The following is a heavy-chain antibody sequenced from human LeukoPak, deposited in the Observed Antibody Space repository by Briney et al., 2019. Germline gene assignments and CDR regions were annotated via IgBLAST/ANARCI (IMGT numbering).Heavy chain of an antibody. V-gene: IGHV5-51*01. Sequence: GESLKISCMGSGYRFTTYWIGWVRQMPGKGLEWMGIIYPGNSDTRYSPSFQGQVTLSADKSISTAYLQWSSLKASDTAIYYCARQGAGTPSYYFDYWGQGTLVTVSS. CDR1: GYRFTTYW. CDR3: ARQGAGTPSYYFDY. J-gene: IGHJ4*02. CDR2: IYPGNSDT. D-gene: IGHD4/OR15-4a*01.